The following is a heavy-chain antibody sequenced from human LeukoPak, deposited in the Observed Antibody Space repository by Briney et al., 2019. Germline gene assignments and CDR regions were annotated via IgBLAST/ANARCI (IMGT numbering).Heavy chain of an antibody. V-gene: IGHV4-34*01. J-gene: IGHJ6*01. CDR3: ARGRVEVVRGACYGMDV. CDR1: GETFSDFH. Sequence: PSETLSLTCAVYGETFSDFHWSWIRQSPRKGLEWIGEINHGGSTNYNPSLKSRVTISVDTSKNQFSLRLSSGTAADTAVYYCARGRVEVVRGACYGMDVWGKRTTVT. CDR2: INHGGST. D-gene: IGHD3-10*01.